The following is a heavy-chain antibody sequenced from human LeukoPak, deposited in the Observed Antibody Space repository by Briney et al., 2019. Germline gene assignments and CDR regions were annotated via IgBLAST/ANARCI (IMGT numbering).Heavy chain of an antibody. D-gene: IGHD2-2*01. Sequence: ASVKVSCKASGGTFSSYAISWVRQAPGQGLEWMGGIIPIFGTANYAQKFQGRVTITADESTSTAYMELSSLRSEDTAVYYCARGYCSSTSCPAPYYYYYMDVWGKGTTVTVSS. V-gene: IGHV1-69*13. CDR1: GGTFSSYA. J-gene: IGHJ6*03. CDR3: ARGYCSSTSCPAPYYYYYMDV. CDR2: IIPIFGTA.